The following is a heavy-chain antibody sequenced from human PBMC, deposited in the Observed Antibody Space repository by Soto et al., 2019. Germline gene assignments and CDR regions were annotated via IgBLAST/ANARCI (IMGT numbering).Heavy chain of an antibody. J-gene: IGHJ6*02. CDR3: ASPISRNYYGMDV. CDR1: GGSFSGYY. Sequence: SETLSLTCAVYGGSFSGYYWSWIRQPPGKGLEWIGEINHSGCTNYNPSLKSRVTISVDTSKNQFSLKLSSVTAADTAVYYCASPISRNYYGMDVSGQGTTVTVSS. CDR2: INHSGCT. V-gene: IGHV4-34*01. D-gene: IGHD2-2*01.